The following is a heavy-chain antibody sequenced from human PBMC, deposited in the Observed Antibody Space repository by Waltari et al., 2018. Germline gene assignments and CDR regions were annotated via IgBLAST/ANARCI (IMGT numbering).Heavy chain of an antibody. V-gene: IGHV4-59*01. J-gene: IGHJ6*02. D-gene: IGHD3-3*01. CDR3: ARGTYYDFWSGPPMDV. Sequence: QVQLQESGPGLVKPSETLSLTCTVSGGSISSYYWSWIRQPPGKGLEWIGYIYYSGSTNYNPSLKSRVTISVDTSKNQFSLKLSSVTAADTAVYYYARGTYYDFWSGPPMDVWGQGTTVTVSS. CDR2: IYYSGST. CDR1: GGSISSYY.